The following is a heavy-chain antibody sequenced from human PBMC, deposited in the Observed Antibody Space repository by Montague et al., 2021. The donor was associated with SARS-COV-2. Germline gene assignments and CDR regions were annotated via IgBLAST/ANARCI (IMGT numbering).Heavy chain of an antibody. Sequence: SETLSLTCNVSGGSLSSYYWSWIRQLPGKGLEWIGYVYYNGNTNYNPSLKGRIILSVHTSKNHFSLKVSSVTAADTAVYYCARGSKWSHYFDYWGQGTLVTVSS. CDR3: ARGSKWSHYFDY. J-gene: IGHJ4*02. V-gene: IGHV4-59*01. D-gene: IGHD2-15*01. CDR2: VYYNGNT. CDR1: GGSLSSYY.